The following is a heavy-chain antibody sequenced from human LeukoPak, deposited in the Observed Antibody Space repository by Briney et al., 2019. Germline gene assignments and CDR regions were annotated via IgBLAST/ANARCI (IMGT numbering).Heavy chain of an antibody. Sequence: GGSLRLSCAASGFTFSSYGMQWVRQAPGKGLEWVAFIQYDGSNKYYADSVKGRFTISRDNSKNTVYLQMNSLRAEDTAIYYCAKAWIVAAVDYWGQGTLVTVST. J-gene: IGHJ4*02. CDR1: GFTFSSYG. D-gene: IGHD1-26*01. V-gene: IGHV3-30*02. CDR2: IQYDGSNK. CDR3: AKAWIVAAVDY.